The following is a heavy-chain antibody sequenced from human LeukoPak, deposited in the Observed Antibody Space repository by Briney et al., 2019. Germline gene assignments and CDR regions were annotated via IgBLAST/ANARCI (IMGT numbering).Heavy chain of an antibody. Sequence: ASVKVSCKPSGYTFTGYYMHWVRQAPGQGLEWMGWINPSSGGTNYAQKFQGRVTMTRDTSISTAYMELSRLISDDTAVYYCARHMTTANNWFDPWGQGTLVTVSS. CDR3: ARHMTTANNWFDP. CDR1: GYTFTGYY. CDR2: INPSSGGT. J-gene: IGHJ5*02. D-gene: IGHD4-17*01. V-gene: IGHV1-2*02.